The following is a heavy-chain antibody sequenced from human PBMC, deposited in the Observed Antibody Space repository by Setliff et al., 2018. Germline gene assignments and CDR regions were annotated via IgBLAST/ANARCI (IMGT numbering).Heavy chain of an antibody. V-gene: IGHV4-34*01. CDR3: RFWSYVYKNDY. J-gene: IGHJ4*02. D-gene: IGHD3-16*01. CDR1: GGSFSDYY. CDR2: INHSGST. Sequence: SETLSLTCTVYGGSFSDYYWGWIRQPPGKGLEWIAEINHSGSTNYNPSLKSRVTISVDTSRNQFSLKLISVTAADTAVYYCRFWSYVYKNDYWAQGTLVTVSS.